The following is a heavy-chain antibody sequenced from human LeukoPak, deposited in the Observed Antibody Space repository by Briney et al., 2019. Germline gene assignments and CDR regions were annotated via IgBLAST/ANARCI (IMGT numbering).Heavy chain of an antibody. CDR3: ARVTGAKPPSMVEEWYFDY. V-gene: IGHV1-8*01. CDR1: GYTFTSYD. J-gene: IGHJ4*02. D-gene: IGHD2-8*02. Sequence: GASVKVSCKASGYTFTSYDINWVRQATGQGLEWMGWMNPNSGNTGYAQKFQGRVTMTRNTSISTAYMELSSLRSEDTAVYYCARVTGAKPPSMVEEWYFDYWGQGTLVTVSS. CDR2: MNPNSGNT.